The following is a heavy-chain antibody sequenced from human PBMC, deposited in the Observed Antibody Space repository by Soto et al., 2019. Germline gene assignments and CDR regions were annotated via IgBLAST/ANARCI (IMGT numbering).Heavy chain of an antibody. CDR2: ISYDGSNK. V-gene: IGHV3-30-3*01. CDR1: GFTFSSYA. J-gene: IGHJ2*01. Sequence: QVQLVESGGGVVQPGRSLRLSCAASGFTFSSYAMHWVRQAPGKGLEWVAVISYDGSNKYYADSVKGRFTISRDNSKNTLYLQMNSLRAEDTAVYYCARSGDYVSWYFDLWGRGTLVTVSS. CDR3: ARSGDYVSWYFDL. D-gene: IGHD4-17*01.